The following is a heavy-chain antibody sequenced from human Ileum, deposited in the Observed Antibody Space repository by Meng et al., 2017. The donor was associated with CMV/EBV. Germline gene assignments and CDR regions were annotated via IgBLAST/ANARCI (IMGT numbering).Heavy chain of an antibody. CDR2: IKTKTDDGTT. Sequence: SGFTFSKAWMGWVRQAPGKGLEWVARIKTKTDDGTTDYAAPVQGRFTISRDDSENILYLQMNSLKTEDTAIYYCTTFYSSSSLWSDPWGQGTLVTVSS. J-gene: IGHJ5*02. CDR3: TTFYSSSSLWSDP. D-gene: IGHD6-6*01. CDR1: GFTFSKAW. V-gene: IGHV3-15*01.